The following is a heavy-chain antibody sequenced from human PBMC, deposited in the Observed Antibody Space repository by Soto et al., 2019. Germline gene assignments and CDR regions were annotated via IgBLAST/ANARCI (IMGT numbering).Heavy chain of an antibody. J-gene: IGHJ4*02. V-gene: IGHV1-2*02. D-gene: IGHD3-22*01. CDR1: GYTFTAYY. CDR3: ARNYYDSSDRDYLDY. CDR2: INPITGGT. Sequence: GASVKVSCKASGYTFTAYYIHWVRQAPGQGLEWVGWINPITGGTNYAPNFQGRVTMTRDTSISTAYMELSSLRSDDTALYYCARNYYDSSDRDYLDYWGQGTLVTVSS.